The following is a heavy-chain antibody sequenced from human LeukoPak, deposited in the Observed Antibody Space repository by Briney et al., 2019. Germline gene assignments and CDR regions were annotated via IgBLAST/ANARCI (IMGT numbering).Heavy chain of an antibody. CDR2: IYPGDSDT. D-gene: IGHD6-19*01. CDR1: GYSFTSYW. CDR3: ASRRAVAGSPFDY. J-gene: IGHJ4*02. V-gene: IGHV5-51*01. Sequence: GESLKISCKGSGYSFTSYWIGWVRQMPGKGLEWVGVIYPGDSDTRYSPSFQGQVTISADKSISTAYLQWSSLKASDTAMYYCASRRAVAGSPFDYWSQGTLVTVSS.